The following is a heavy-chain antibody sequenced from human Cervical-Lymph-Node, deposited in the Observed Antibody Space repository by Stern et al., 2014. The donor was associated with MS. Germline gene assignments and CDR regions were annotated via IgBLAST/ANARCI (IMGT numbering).Heavy chain of an antibody. Sequence: VQLVESGAEVTKPGSSVKVSCKASGGTFSKFPSSWVRQAPGQGLEWMGGIFPGFGTPTYAQKFRGRVTITAYVSTSTVYMELSSLRSDDTAVYYCALSSETSDRWYSLGYDLWGQGTLVTVSS. V-gene: IGHV1-69*01. CDR1: GGTFSKFP. CDR2: IFPGFGTP. CDR3: ALSSETSDRWYSLGYDL. J-gene: IGHJ5*02. D-gene: IGHD6-13*01.